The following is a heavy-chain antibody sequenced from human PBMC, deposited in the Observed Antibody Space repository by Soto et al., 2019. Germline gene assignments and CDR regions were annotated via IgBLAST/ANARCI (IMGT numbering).Heavy chain of an antibody. D-gene: IGHD2-15*01. Sequence: SETLSLTCTVSGGSISSYYWSCIRQPPGKGLEWIGYIYYSGSTNYNPSLKSRVTISVDTSKNQFSLKLSSVTAADTAVYYCAIGTTPRAFDIWGQGTMVTVSS. J-gene: IGHJ3*02. CDR1: GGSISSYY. CDR2: IYYSGST. CDR3: AIGTTPRAFDI. V-gene: IGHV4-59*01.